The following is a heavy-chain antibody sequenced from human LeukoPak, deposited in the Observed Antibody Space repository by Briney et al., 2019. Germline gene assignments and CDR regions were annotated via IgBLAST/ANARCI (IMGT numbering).Heavy chain of an antibody. J-gene: IGHJ4*02. Sequence: ASVKISCKASGSTLSGYVMSWVRQPPGQGLEWMGWINTNTGITTYAPGFTGRFVFSLDTSVSTTYLQISSLKAEDTAIYYCARDTGWLRLGEFDYWGEGSLVTVSS. CDR2: INTNTGIT. CDR1: GSTLSGYV. CDR3: ARDTGWLRLGEFDY. V-gene: IGHV7-4-1*02. D-gene: IGHD5-12*01.